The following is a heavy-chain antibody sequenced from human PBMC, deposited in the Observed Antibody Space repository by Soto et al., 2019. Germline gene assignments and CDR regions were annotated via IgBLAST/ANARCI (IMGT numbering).Heavy chain of an antibody. CDR1: GFTFSNYA. D-gene: IGHD6-25*01. J-gene: IGHJ4*02. V-gene: IGHV3-23*01. Sequence: VGSLRLSCAASGFTFSNYAMSWVRQAPGKGLEWVSTIIGSGGSTYYADSVKGRFTISRDNSKNTLYLQMNSLRADDTALYYCAKEGSAWPYYFDYWGQGTLVTVSS. CDR2: IIGSGGST. CDR3: AKEGSAWPYYFDY.